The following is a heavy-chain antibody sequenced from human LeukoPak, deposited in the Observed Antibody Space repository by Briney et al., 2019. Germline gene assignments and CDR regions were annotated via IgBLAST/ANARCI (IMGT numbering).Heavy chain of an antibody. J-gene: IGHJ6*03. CDR1: GGSVSTYY. D-gene: IGHD2-2*01. CDR2: IYTSGST. V-gene: IGHV4-4*07. Sequence: PSETLSLTCTVSGGSVSTYYWSWIRQPAGKGLEWIGRIYTSGSTNYNPSLKSRVTISVDTSKNQFSLKLSSVTAADTAVYYCARDRIVVVPAAMTYYYYYMDVWGKGTTVTVSS. CDR3: ARDRIVVVPAAMTYYYYYMDV.